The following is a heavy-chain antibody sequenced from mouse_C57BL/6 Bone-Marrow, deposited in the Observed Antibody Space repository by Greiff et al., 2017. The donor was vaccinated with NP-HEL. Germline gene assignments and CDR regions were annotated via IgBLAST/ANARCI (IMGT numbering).Heavy chain of an antibody. Sequence: VQLQQSGAELVKPGASVKMSCKASGYTFTSYWITWVKQRPGQGLEWIGDIYPGSGSTNYNEKFKSKATLTVDTSSSTAYMQLSSLTSEDSAVYYCARSPFFYGGDYAMDYWGQGTSVTVSS. CDR2: IYPGSGST. D-gene: IGHD2-13*01. CDR1: GYTFTSYW. J-gene: IGHJ4*01. CDR3: ARSPFFYGGDYAMDY. V-gene: IGHV1-55*01.